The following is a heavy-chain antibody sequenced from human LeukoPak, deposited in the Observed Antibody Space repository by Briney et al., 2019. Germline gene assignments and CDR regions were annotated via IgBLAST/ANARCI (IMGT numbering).Heavy chain of an antibody. CDR3: AREWKLFDY. Sequence: SETLSLTCTVSGYSISSGYYWGWIRQPPWKGLEWIGSIYHSGSTYYNPSLKSRVTISVDTSKNQFSLKLSSVTAADTAVYYCAREWKLFDYWGQGTLVTVSS. CDR2: IYHSGST. V-gene: IGHV4-38-2*02. J-gene: IGHJ4*02. D-gene: IGHD1-1*01. CDR1: GYSISSGYY.